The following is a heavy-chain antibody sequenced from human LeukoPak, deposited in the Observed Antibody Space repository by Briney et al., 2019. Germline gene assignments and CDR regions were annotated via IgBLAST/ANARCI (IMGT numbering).Heavy chain of an antibody. CDR3: ARHTREYYYDSSGYYYDY. CDR1: GGSISSSYYY. D-gene: IGHD3-22*01. CDR2: ISYSGTT. V-gene: IGHV4-39*01. Sequence: PSETLSLTCTLSGGSISSSYYYWGWIRQPPGKGLDWIGSISYSGTTYYSPSLKSRVTISVDTSKNQFSLKLGSVTAADTAVYYCARHTREYYYDSSGYYYDYWGQGTLVTVSS. J-gene: IGHJ4*02.